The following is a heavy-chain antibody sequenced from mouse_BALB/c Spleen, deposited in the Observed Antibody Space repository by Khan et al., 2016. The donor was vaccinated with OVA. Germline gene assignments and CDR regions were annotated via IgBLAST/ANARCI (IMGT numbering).Heavy chain of an antibody. V-gene: IGHV1-52*01. CDR3: ARGGYGTSLAY. D-gene: IGHD2-10*02. CDR1: GYTFTSYW. Sequence: QVQLQQPEAELVRPGASVKLSCKASGYTFTSYWMQRVKQRPGQGLDWMGMIDPSDSETHYNQMFKDKATLTVDKSSSTEDRQRSSLTSEDSADYYCARGGYGTSLAYWGQGTLVTASA. CDR2: IDPSDSET. J-gene: IGHJ3*01.